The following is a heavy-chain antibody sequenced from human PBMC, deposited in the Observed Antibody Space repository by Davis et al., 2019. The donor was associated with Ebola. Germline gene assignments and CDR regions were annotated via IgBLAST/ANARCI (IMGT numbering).Heavy chain of an antibody. CDR1: GFTFISYA. V-gene: IGHV3-23*01. Sequence: GGSLRLSCAASGFTFISYAMNWVRQAPGKGLEWVSGISGSGDSTYYADSVKGRFTISRDNSKNTLYLQMNSLRAEDTAVYYCATIAYSGSYYLGGWFDPWGQGTLVTVSS. CDR2: ISGSGDST. J-gene: IGHJ5*02. CDR3: ATIAYSGSYYLGGWFDP. D-gene: IGHD1-26*01.